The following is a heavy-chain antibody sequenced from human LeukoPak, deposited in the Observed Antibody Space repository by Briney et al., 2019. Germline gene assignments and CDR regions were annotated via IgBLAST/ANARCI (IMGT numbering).Heavy chain of an antibody. D-gene: IGHD3-10*01. CDR1: GYTFTSYG. CDR2: ISAYSGNT. CDR3: ARSDGSGSYYNGGDY. J-gene: IGHJ4*02. Sequence: ASVKVSCKASGYTFTSYGISWVRQAPGQGLEWMGWISAYSGNTNYAQKLQGRVTMTTDTSTSTAYMELRSLRSDDTAVYYCARSDGSGSYYNGGDYWGQGTLVTVSS. V-gene: IGHV1-18*01.